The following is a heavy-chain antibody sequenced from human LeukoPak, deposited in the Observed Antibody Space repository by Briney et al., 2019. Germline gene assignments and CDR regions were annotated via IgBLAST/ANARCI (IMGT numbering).Heavy chain of an antibody. CDR2: INPSGGST. CDR3: ARDVGVAVYYMDV. Sequence: ASVKVSCKASGYTFTSYHMHWVRQAPGQGLEWMGIINPSGGSTSYAQKFQGRVSMTRDTSTSTVYMELSSLRSEDTAVYYCARDVGVAVYYMDVWGKGTTVTVFS. J-gene: IGHJ6*03. D-gene: IGHD2-15*01. V-gene: IGHV1-46*01. CDR1: GYTFTSYH.